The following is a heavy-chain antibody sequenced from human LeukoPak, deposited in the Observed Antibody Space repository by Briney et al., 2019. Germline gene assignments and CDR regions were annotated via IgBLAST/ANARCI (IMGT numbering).Heavy chain of an antibody. CDR1: GFTFSSYW. CDR3: AREGDDSSGYYYVFDY. D-gene: IGHD3-22*01. Sequence: GGSLRLSCAASGFTFSSYWMSWVRQAPGKGLEWVANIKPDGREKYYVDSVKGRFTISRDNAKNSLYLQMNSLRAEDTAVYYCAREGDDSSGYYYVFDYWGQGTLVTVSS. J-gene: IGHJ4*02. CDR2: IKPDGREK. V-gene: IGHV3-7*01.